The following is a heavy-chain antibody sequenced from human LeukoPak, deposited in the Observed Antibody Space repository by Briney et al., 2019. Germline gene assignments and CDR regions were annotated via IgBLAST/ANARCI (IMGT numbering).Heavy chain of an antibody. Sequence: SETLSLTCTVSGGSISSSLYYWGWIRQPPGKGLEWIGSMYHSGSTHYNPSLQSRVTISVDTSKNQLSLKLSSVTAADTAVYYCARLSRIVIPAAFSYWGQGTLVTVSS. J-gene: IGHJ4*02. CDR1: GGSISSSLYY. D-gene: IGHD2-2*01. CDR3: ARLSRIVIPAAFSY. CDR2: MYHSGST. V-gene: IGHV4-39*01.